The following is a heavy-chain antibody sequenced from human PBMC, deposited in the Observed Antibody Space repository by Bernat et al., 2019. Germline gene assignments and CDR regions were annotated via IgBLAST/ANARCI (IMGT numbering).Heavy chain of an antibody. V-gene: IGHV3-23*01. CDR2: ISGSGGST. D-gene: IGHD2-15*01. CDR3: AKSLLSVVVVAATWFDP. Sequence: EVQLLESGGGLVQPGGSLRLSCAASGFTFSSYAMSWVRQAPGKGLEWVSAISGSGGSTYYADYVKGRFTISRDNSKNTLYLQMNSLRAEDTAVYYCAKSLLSVVVVAATWFDPWGQGTLVTVSS. J-gene: IGHJ5*02. CDR1: GFTFSSYA.